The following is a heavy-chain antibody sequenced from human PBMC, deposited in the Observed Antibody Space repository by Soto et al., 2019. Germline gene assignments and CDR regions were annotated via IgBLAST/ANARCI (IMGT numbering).Heavy chain of an antibody. CDR2: ISAYNGNT. D-gene: IGHD6-13*01. CDR1: GYTFTSYG. CDR3: ARTAAGMIRFDY. V-gene: IGHV1-18*01. Sequence: ASVKVSCKASGYTFTSYGISWVRQAPGQGLEWMGWISAYNGNTNYAQKLQGRVTVTTDTSTSTAYMELRSLRSDDTAVYYCARTAAGMIRFDYWGKGTLVTVSS. J-gene: IGHJ4*02.